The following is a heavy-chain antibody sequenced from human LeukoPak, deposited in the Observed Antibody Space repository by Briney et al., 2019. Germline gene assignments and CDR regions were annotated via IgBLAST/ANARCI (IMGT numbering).Heavy chain of an antibody. CDR1: GFTVSSNY. CDR3: ARDSIVAAGKGDFDY. V-gene: IGHV3-66*01. J-gene: IGHJ4*02. D-gene: IGHD6-13*01. CDR2: IYSGGST. Sequence: PGGSLRLSCAASGFTVSSNYMSWVRQAPGKGLAWVSVIYSGGSTYYADSVKGRFTISRDNAQNPLFLHMNSLRAEDTAVYYCARDSIVAAGKGDFDYWGQGTLVTVSS.